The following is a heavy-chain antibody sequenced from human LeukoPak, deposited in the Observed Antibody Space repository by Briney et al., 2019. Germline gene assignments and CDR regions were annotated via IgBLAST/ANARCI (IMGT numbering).Heavy chain of an antibody. Sequence: PGRSLRLSCAASGFTFSSYAMHWVRQAPGKGLEWVAVISYDGSNKYYADSVKGRFTISRDNSKNTLYLQMNSLRAEDTAVYYCARRRLDYWGQGTLVTVSS. CDR2: ISYDGSNK. J-gene: IGHJ4*02. CDR3: ARRRLDY. CDR1: GFTFSSYA. V-gene: IGHV3-30-3*01.